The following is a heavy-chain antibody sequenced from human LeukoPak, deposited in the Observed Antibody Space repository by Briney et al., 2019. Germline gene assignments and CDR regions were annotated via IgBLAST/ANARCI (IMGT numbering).Heavy chain of an antibody. CDR3: ARGTYYYDSSGYYYSGSYFDY. CDR1: GYTFTSCG. CDR2: ISAYNGNT. Sequence: ASVKVSCKASGYTFTSCGISWVRQAPGQGLEWMGWISAYNGNTNYAQKLQGRVTMTTDTSTSTAYMELRSLRSDDTAVYYCARGTYYYDSSGYYYSGSYFDYWGQGTLVAVSS. J-gene: IGHJ4*02. D-gene: IGHD3-22*01. V-gene: IGHV1-18*01.